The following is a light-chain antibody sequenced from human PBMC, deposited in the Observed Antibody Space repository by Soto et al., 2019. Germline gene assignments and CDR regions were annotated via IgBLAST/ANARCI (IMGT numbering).Light chain of an antibody. CDR3: QQYNSYWT. V-gene: IGKV1-5*03. Sequence: DIQMTQSPSTLSASVGDRVTITCRASQSISSWLAWYQQKPGKAPKLLIYKASSLESGVPSRFSGSGSGTEFTLTISSLQPDDFATYYGQQYNSYWTLGQGTKVEI. CDR1: QSISSW. CDR2: KAS. J-gene: IGKJ1*01.